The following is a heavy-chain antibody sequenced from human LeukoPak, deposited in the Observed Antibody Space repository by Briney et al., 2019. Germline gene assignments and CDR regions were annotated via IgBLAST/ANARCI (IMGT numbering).Heavy chain of an antibody. Sequence: ASVKVSCKASGYTFTSYGISWVRQAPGQGLEWMGWIIAYNGNTNYAQKLQGRVTMTTDTSTSTAYMELRSLRSDDTAVYYCARDEARYSSGYYPNWFDPWGQGTLVTVSP. V-gene: IGHV1-18*01. D-gene: IGHD3-22*01. J-gene: IGHJ5*02. CDR3: ARDEARYSSGYYPNWFDP. CDR2: IIAYNGNT. CDR1: GYTFTSYG.